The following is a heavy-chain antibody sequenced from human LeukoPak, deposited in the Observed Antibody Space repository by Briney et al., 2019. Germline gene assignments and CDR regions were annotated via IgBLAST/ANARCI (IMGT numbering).Heavy chain of an antibody. D-gene: IGHD3-3*01. V-gene: IGHV1-69*01. CDR1: GGTFSSYA. J-gene: IGHJ6*02. CDR3: ARDHASIFGVPYYYYGMDV. CDR2: IIPIFGTA. Sequence: ASVKVSCTASGGTFSSYAISWVRQAPGQGLEWMGGIIPIFGTANYAQKFQGRVTITADESTSTAYMELSSLRSEDTAVYYCARDHASIFGVPYYYYGMDVWGQGTTVTVSS.